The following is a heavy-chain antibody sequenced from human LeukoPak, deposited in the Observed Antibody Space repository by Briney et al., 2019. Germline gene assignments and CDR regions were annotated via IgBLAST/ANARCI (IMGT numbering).Heavy chain of an antibody. CDR2: ISSSGNII. D-gene: IGHD3-10*01. J-gene: IGHJ1*01. CDR3: ARESSSDNDDYYHNPEYLQH. Sequence: GGSLRLSRAASGFTFRRYEMNWVRQAPGKGLEWIAYISSSGNIIYYSDSVKGRFTISRDNANSSLYLQMNSLSAEDTAVYYCARESSSDNDDYYHNPEYLQHWGQGTLVTVSS. CDR1: GFTFRRYE. V-gene: IGHV3-48*03.